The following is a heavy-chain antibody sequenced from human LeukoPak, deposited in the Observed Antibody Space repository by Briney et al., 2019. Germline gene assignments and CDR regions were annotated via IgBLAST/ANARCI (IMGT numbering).Heavy chain of an antibody. D-gene: IGHD2-15*01. CDR2: INPNSGGT. CDR3: ARDTVVVVADYYYYYMDV. CDR1: GYTFTGYY. V-gene: IGHV1-2*06. J-gene: IGHJ6*03. Sequence: APVKVSCKASGYTFTGYYMHWVRQAPGQGLEWMGRINPNSGGTNYAQKFQGRVTMTRDTSISTAYMELSRLRSDDTAVYYCARDTVVVVADYYYYYMDVWGKGTTVTVSS.